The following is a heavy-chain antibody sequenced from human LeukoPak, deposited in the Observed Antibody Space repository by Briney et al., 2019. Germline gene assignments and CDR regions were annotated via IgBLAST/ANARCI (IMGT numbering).Heavy chain of an antibody. CDR1: AGSISSGGYS. CDR2: IYHSGST. D-gene: IGHD6-19*01. Sequence: SETLSLTCAVSAGSISSGGYSWSWIRQPPGKGLEWIGYIYHSGSTYYNPSLKSRVTISVDRSKNQFSLKLSSVTAADTAVYYCARGSGRSKVIDYWGQGTLVTVSS. V-gene: IGHV4-30-2*01. J-gene: IGHJ4*02. CDR3: ARGSGRSKVIDY.